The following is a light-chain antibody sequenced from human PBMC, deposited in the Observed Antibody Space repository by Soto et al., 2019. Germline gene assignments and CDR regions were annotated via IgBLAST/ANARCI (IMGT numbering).Light chain of an antibody. CDR2: GTS. CDR1: QTIKTRS. J-gene: IGKJ4*01. CDR3: QQYGHSSLT. Sequence: EIVLTQSPGTLFLSPGERATLSCRASQTIKTRSLAWYQQKPGQAPRRLIYGTSSRPTNIPDRFSASGSGTDFTLTISRLEPDDFAEYYCQQYGHSSLTFGGGTKVEIK. V-gene: IGKV3-20*01.